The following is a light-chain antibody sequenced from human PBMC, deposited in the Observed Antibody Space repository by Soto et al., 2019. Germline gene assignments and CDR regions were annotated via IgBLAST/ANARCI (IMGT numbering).Light chain of an antibody. CDR3: QQRSNWPPYT. Sequence: EIVLTQSPATLSLSPGERATLSCRASQSVSSYLAWYQQKPGQAPRLLIYDAFYKATRIPGRFSGRRSGTDFTLTISSLEPEDFAVYYWQQRSNWPPYTFGQGTKLEIK. V-gene: IGKV3-11*01. CDR1: QSVSSY. J-gene: IGKJ2*01. CDR2: DAF.